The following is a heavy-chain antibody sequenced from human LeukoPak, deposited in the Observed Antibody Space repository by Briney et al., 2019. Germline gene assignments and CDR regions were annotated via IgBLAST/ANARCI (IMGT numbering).Heavy chain of an antibody. CDR3: AKPNSGNNAFDI. V-gene: IGHV3-23*01. CDR1: GFTFSSYA. D-gene: IGHD5-12*01. CDR2: ISGSGGST. J-gene: IGHJ3*02. Sequence: GGSLRLSCAASGFTFSSYAMSWVRQAPGKGLEWVSAISGSGGSTYYADSVKGRFTISRDNSKDTLYLQMNSLRAEDTAVYYCAKPNSGNNAFDIWGQGTMVTVSS.